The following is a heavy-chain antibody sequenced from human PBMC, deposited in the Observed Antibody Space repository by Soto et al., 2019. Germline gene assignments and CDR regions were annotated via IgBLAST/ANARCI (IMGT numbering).Heavy chain of an antibody. J-gene: IGHJ5*02. CDR3: AHTLLYYDILTDYFSHVNWFDP. CDR1: GFSLSTSGVG. D-gene: IGHD3-9*01. CDR2: IYWDDDK. Sequence: QITLKESGPTLVKPTQTLTLTCTFSGFSLSTSGVGVGWIRQPPGKALEWLALIYWDDDKRYSPSLKSRLTITKDTSKNQVVLTMTNMDPVDTATYYCAHTLLYYDILTDYFSHVNWFDPWGQGTLVTVSS. V-gene: IGHV2-5*02.